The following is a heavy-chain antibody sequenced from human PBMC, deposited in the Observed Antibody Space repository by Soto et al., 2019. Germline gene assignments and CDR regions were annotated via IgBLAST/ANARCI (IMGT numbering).Heavy chain of an antibody. CDR2: IPEDGSNK. D-gene: IGHD4-17*01. J-gene: IGHJ6*02. CDR1: GFTFSTYA. CDR3: ARVRLLTLSDFYYGMDV. V-gene: IGHV3-30*09. Sequence: GGSLRLSCAASGFTFSTYAMHWVRQAPGKGLGWVAVIPEDGSNKYYADSVKGRFAISRDISKDTLYLQMDSLRSEDTAVYSCARVRLLTLSDFYYGMDVWGQGTTVTV.